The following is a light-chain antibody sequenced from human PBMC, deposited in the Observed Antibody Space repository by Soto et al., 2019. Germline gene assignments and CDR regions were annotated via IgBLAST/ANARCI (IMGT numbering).Light chain of an antibody. J-gene: IGKJ4*01. CDR2: AAS. V-gene: IGKV1-39*01. CDR3: QQSYSTPF. CDR1: QSISNY. Sequence: DIQMTQSPSSLSASVGDRVTITCRASQSISNYVNWYQQRPGKAPKLLIYAASTLQSGVPSRFSGSGSGTDFTLTISSLQPEDFATYYCQQSYSTPFFCGGTKVEIK.